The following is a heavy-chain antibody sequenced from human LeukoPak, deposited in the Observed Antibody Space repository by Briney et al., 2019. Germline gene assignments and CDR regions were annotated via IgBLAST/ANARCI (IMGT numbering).Heavy chain of an antibody. CDR2: ISGSGAST. D-gene: IGHD3-22*01. CDR1: GFTFSSYA. J-gene: IGHJ4*02. Sequence: GESLRLSCAASGFTFSSYAMSWVRQAPGKGLEWVSAISGSGASTYYADSVKGRFTISRDNSKNTLYLQMDSLRAEDTAVYYCATAGSSGYYAYFDYWGQGTLVTVSS. V-gene: IGHV3-23*01. CDR3: ATAGSSGYYAYFDY.